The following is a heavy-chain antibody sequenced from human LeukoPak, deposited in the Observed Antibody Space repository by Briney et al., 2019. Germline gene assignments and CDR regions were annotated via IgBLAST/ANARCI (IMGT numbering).Heavy chain of an antibody. CDR1: GFTFSSYA. Sequence: GGSLRLSCAASGFTFSSYAMHWVRQAPGKGLEYVSAISNNGDLTYYANSVKGRFTISRDNSKNTLYLQMGSLRAEDMAVYYCARRDWNYERWFDPWGQGTLVTVSS. CDR3: ARRDWNYERWFDP. V-gene: IGHV3-64*01. CDR2: ISNNGDLT. J-gene: IGHJ5*02. D-gene: IGHD1-7*01.